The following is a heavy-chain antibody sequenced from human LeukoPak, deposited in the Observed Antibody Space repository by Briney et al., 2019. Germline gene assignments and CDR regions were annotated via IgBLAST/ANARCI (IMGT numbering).Heavy chain of an antibody. Sequence: SETLSLTCAVSGYSISSGYYWGWIRQLPGKGLEWIGSIYHSGSTYYYPSLKRRVTISVDTSKNQFSLKLSSVTAADTAVYYCARRNIVVVPAAPHHYYYYYMDVWGKGTTVTVSS. J-gene: IGHJ6*03. V-gene: IGHV4-38-2*01. CDR3: ARRNIVVVPAAPHHYYYYYMDV. CDR1: GYSISSGYY. CDR2: IYHSGST. D-gene: IGHD2-2*01.